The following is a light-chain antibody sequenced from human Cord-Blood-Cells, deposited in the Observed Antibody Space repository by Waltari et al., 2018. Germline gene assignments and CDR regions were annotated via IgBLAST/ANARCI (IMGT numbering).Light chain of an antibody. CDR3: QQYNSYSYT. CDR1: QSIRSW. Sequence: DIQMTQSPSTLSVSVGDRVTITCRASQSIRSWLAWYQKKPGKAPKLLVYDASSLESGVPSRFSGSGSGTEVTLTISSLQPDDFATYYCQQYNSYSYTFGQGTKLEIK. J-gene: IGKJ2*01. V-gene: IGKV1-5*01. CDR2: DAS.